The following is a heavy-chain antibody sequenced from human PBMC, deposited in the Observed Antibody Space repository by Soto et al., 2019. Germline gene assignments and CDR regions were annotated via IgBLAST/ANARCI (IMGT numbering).Heavy chain of an antibody. CDR3: ASHGRPLTIFGVLPPMDV. J-gene: IGHJ6*02. D-gene: IGHD3-3*01. CDR1: GGSISSYY. V-gene: IGHV4-59*01. CDR2: IYYSGST. Sequence: PSETLSLTCTVSGGSISSYYWSRIRQPPGKGLEWIGYIYYSGSTDYNPSLKSRVTNGVDTSKDQFSLTMRSVTAADTAVYYCASHGRPLTIFGVLPPMDVWGQGPTVTVSS.